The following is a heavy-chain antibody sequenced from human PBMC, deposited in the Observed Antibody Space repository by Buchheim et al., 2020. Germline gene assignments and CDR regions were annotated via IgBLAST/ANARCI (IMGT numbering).Heavy chain of an antibody. Sequence: QLQLQESGPGLVKPSGTLSLTCAVSGCPISSSNWWSWVRQPPGKGLEWIGLIYHSGSTNYHPSLKSRPTISVDKSKHQFSLKLSSVTAADTAVYYCARASPITIFGVAIGGWFDPWGQGTL. J-gene: IGHJ5*02. CDR3: ARASPITIFGVAIGGWFDP. D-gene: IGHD3-3*01. V-gene: IGHV4-4*02. CDR1: GCPISSSNW. CDR2: IYHSGST.